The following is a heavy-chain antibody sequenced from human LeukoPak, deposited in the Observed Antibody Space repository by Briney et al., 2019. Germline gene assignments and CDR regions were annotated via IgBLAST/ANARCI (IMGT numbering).Heavy chain of an antibody. D-gene: IGHD3-3*01. J-gene: IGHJ6*03. V-gene: IGHV1-69*01. CDR1: GGTFSSYA. Sequence: SVKVSCKASGGTFSSYAISWVRQAPGQGLEWMGGIIPIFGTANYAQKFQGRVTITADESTSTAYMELSSLRSEDTAVYYCAAASEGAYDFSYYYYMDVWGKGTTVTVSS. CDR3: AAASEGAYDFSYYYYMDV. CDR2: IIPIFGTA.